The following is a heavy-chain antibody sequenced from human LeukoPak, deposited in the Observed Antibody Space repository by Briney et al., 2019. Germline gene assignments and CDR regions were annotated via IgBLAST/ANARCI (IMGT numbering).Heavy chain of an antibody. V-gene: IGHV3-20*04. CDR2: INWNGNSK. D-gene: IGHD2-15*01. CDR1: GFTFDDYG. Sequence: GGSLRLSCAATGFTFDDYGMSWVRQAPGKGLEWVSGINWNGNSKGYGDSVKGRFTISRDNAKNSLYLQMNSLRAEDTAVYYCARRGIAATHYYFDYWGQGTLVTVSS. J-gene: IGHJ4*02. CDR3: ARRGIAATHYYFDY.